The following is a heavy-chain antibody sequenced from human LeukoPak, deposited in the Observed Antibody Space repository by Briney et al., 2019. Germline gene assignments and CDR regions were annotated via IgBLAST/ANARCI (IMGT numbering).Heavy chain of an antibody. D-gene: IGHD3-16*02. CDR1: GFTFSSYG. V-gene: IGHV3-33*01. CDR3: ARQLLYDCVWGSYRSHYGMDV. CDR2: IWYDGSNK. J-gene: IGHJ6*02. Sequence: GGSLRLSCAASGFTFSSYGMHWVRQAPGKGLEWVAVIWYDGSNKYYADSEKGRFTISRDNSKNTLYLQMNSLRAEDTAVYYCARQLLYDCVWGSYRSHYGMDVWGQGTTVTVSS.